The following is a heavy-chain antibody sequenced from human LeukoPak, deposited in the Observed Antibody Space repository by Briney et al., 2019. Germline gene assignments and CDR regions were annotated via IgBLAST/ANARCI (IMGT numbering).Heavy chain of an antibody. D-gene: IGHD3-22*01. V-gene: IGHV3-30*02. CDR3: AKDHYYDSSGYHPLGY. CDR1: GFTFSSYG. CDR2: IRYDGSNK. Sequence: GSLRLSCAASGFTFSSYGMHWVRQAPGKGLEWVAFIRYDGSNKYYADSVKGRFTISRDNSKNTLYLQMNSLRAEDTAVYYCAKDHYYDSSGYHPLGYWGQGTLVTVSS. J-gene: IGHJ4*02.